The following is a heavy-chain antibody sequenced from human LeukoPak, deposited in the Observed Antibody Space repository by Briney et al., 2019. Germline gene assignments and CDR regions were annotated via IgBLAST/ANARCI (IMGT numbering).Heavy chain of an antibody. Sequence: PGGSLRLSCAASGFTFNNYNMNWVRQAPGKGLEWVSSISSSSSHIYYADSVKGRFTISGDNAKNSLYLQMNSLRAEDTAVYYCARVGSGTYYNYFDYWGQGTLVTVSS. CDR3: ARVGSGTYYNYFDY. J-gene: IGHJ4*02. D-gene: IGHD3-10*01. CDR1: GFTFNNYN. CDR2: ISSSSSHI. V-gene: IGHV3-21*01.